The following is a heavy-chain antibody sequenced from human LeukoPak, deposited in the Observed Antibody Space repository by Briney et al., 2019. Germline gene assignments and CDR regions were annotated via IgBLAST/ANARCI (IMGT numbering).Heavy chain of an antibody. J-gene: IGHJ3*02. Sequence: KTGGSLRLSCAASGFTFSSYSMNWVRQAPGKGLEWVSSISSSSSYIYYADSVKGRFTISRDNAKNSLYLQMNSLRAEDTAVYYCARDTYYDFWSGYYTLDAFDIWGQGTMVTVSS. V-gene: IGHV3-21*01. CDR1: GFTFSSYS. D-gene: IGHD3-3*01. CDR3: ARDTYYDFWSGYYTLDAFDI. CDR2: ISSSSSYI.